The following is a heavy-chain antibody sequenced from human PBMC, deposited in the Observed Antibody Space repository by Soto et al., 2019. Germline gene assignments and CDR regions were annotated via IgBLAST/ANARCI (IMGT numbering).Heavy chain of an antibody. CDR2: IYHSGST. Sequence: QLQLQESGSGLVKPSQTLSLTCAVSGGSISSGGYSWSWIRQPPGKGLEWIGYIYHSGSTYYNPSLKSRVPISVDRSKNQFSLKLSSVTAADTAVYYCARGYCSGGSCPGMDVWGQGTTVTVSS. CDR3: ARGYCSGGSCPGMDV. CDR1: GGSISSGGYS. J-gene: IGHJ6*02. D-gene: IGHD2-15*01. V-gene: IGHV4-30-2*01.